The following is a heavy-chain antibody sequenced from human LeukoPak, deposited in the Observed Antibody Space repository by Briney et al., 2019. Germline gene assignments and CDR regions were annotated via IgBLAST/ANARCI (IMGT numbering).Heavy chain of an antibody. D-gene: IGHD1-14*01. Sequence: GGSLRLSCAASGFTFSNYAMRWVRQAPGKGLEWVSGISGSGDSTYYADSVKGRFTISRDNSKNTLYLQMNSLRAEDTAVYYCARNRYMDVWGKGTTVTVSS. CDR3: ARNRYMDV. CDR1: GFTFSNYA. V-gene: IGHV3-23*01. J-gene: IGHJ6*03. CDR2: ISGSGDST.